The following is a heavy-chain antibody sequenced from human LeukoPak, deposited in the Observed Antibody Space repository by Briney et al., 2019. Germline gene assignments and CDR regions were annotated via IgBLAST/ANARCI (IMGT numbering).Heavy chain of an antibody. Sequence: SQTLSLTCTVSGGSISSGGYYWSWIRQHPGKGLEWIGYIYYSGSTYYSPSLKSRVTISVDTSKNQFSLKLSSVTAADTAVYYCARDQGIAAAGRIFDYWGQGTLVTVSS. CDR2: IYYSGST. D-gene: IGHD6-13*01. V-gene: IGHV4-31*03. CDR3: ARDQGIAAAGRIFDY. CDR1: GGSISSGGYY. J-gene: IGHJ4*02.